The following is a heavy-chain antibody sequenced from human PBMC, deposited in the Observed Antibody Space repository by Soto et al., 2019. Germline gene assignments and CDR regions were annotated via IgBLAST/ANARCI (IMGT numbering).Heavy chain of an antibody. J-gene: IGHJ6*02. D-gene: IGHD2-15*01. Sequence: SETLSLSCTVSGGSISSGDYYWGWIRQPPGKGLEWIGSIYYSGSAYYNPSLKSRVTISVDTSKNQFSLKLSSVTAADTAVYYCARLGYCSGGTCYWRPGGPYYGMDVWGQGTTVT. CDR3: ARLGYCSGGTCYWRPGGPYYGMDV. V-gene: IGHV4-39*01. CDR1: GGSISSGDYY. CDR2: IYYSGSA.